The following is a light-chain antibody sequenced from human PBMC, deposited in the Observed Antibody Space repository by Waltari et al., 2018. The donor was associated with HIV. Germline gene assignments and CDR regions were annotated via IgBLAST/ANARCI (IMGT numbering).Light chain of an antibody. J-gene: IGLJ2*01. CDR1: TINDNS. V-gene: IGLV2-14*03. Sequence: QSALTQPASVSGSPGQSVTISCTGPTINDNSVSWYQQHPAKAPKLIIFEGTYRPSGVSNRFSGSKSGNTASLTISGLQGEDEAHYYCSSYTASGSVIFGGGTNLTVL. CDR2: EGT. CDR3: SSYTASGSVI.